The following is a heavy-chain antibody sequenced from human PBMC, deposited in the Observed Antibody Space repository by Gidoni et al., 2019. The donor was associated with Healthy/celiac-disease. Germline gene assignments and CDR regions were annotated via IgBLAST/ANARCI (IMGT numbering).Heavy chain of an antibody. D-gene: IGHD3-16*02. CDR2: IYHSGST. Sequence: QVQLQESGPGLVKPSGTLSLTCAVSGGSISSSNWWSWVRQPPGKGLEWIGEIYHSGSTNYNQSLKSRVTISVDKSKNQFSLKLSSVTAADTAVYYCARENYVWGSYRYLDYWGQGTLVTVSS. CDR3: ARENYVWGSYRYLDY. V-gene: IGHV4-4*02. J-gene: IGHJ4*02. CDR1: GGSISSSNW.